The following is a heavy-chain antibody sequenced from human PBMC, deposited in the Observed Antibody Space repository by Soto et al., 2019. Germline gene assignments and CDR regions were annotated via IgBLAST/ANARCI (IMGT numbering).Heavy chain of an antibody. CDR3: ARVVRGTYYFDY. V-gene: IGHV3-66*01. Sequence: PGGSLRLSCAASGFTFSSDWMHWVRQAPGKGLEWVSVIYSGGTTHYADSVKGRFTISRDNSKNTLYLQMDSLRADDTAVYYCARVVRGTYYFDYWGQGTPVTVSS. CDR2: IYSGGTT. D-gene: IGHD3-10*01. CDR1: GFTFSSDW. J-gene: IGHJ4*02.